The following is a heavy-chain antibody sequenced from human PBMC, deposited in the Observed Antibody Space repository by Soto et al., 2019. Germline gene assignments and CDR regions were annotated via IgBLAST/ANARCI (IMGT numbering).Heavy chain of an antibody. D-gene: IGHD3-16*01. CDR3: GRNGGARATYPGDY. V-gene: IGHV3-23*01. CDR1: GFTFSSNA. Sequence: EVQLLESGGGLVQPGGSLRLSCAASGFTFSSNAMTWVRQAPGKGLEWVSSISGSGDSTDYADSVRGRFTIFRDSSKNTLYRKMNSLRAKDTAIYYCGRNGGARATYPGDYWGQGALVAVSS. J-gene: IGHJ4*02. CDR2: ISGSGDST.